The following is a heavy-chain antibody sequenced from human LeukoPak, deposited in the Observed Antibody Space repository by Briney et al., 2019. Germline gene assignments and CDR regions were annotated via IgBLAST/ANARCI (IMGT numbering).Heavy chain of an antibody. Sequence: GGSLRLSCAASGFTFSYYSMSWVRQPPGKGLEWVSSISGSATYINYADSLKGRFTISRDNAKKSLYLQVNSLRTEDTAVYYCARGEAVAGPPDYWGQGTLVTVSS. CDR1: GFTFSYYS. V-gene: IGHV3-21*01. J-gene: IGHJ4*02. CDR2: ISGSATYI. D-gene: IGHD6-19*01. CDR3: ARGEAVAGPPDY.